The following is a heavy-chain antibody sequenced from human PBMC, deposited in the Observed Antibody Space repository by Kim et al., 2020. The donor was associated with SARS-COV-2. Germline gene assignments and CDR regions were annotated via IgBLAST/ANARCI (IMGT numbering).Heavy chain of an antibody. V-gene: IGHV3-74*01. Sequence: YADSWEVQFTISKDNAKNTLYLQMNSLGADDTAVYYWARGGQYNYVSLECWGQGTLVTVSS. CDR3: ARGGQYNYVSLEC. J-gene: IGHJ4*02. D-gene: IGHD5-18*01.